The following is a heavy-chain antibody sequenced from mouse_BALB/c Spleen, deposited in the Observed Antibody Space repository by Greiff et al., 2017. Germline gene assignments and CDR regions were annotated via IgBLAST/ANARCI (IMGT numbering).Heavy chain of an antibody. V-gene: IGHV1-52*01. CDR1: GYTFTSYW. CDR2: IDPYDSET. J-gene: IGHJ2*01. CDR3: ARISTMSTTRDFDY. Sequence: QVQLQQPGAELVRPGASVKLSCKASGYTFTSYWMNWVQQRPEQGLEWIGRIDPYDSETHYNQKFKDKAILTVDKSYSTDYMQLSSLTSEDSAVYYGARISTMSTTRDFDYWGQGTTLTVSS. D-gene: IGHD2-4*01.